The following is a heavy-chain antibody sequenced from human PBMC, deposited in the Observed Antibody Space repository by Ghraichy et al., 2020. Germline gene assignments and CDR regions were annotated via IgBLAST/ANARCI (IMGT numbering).Heavy chain of an antibody. J-gene: IGHJ4*02. D-gene: IGHD7-27*01. CDR1: GFTFSNAW. V-gene: IGHV3-15*01. CDR3: VGPVSGEDY. CDR2: IKSKTDSGTT. Sequence: GSLRLSCAASGFTFSNAWMSWVRQAPGKGLEWVGRIKSKTDSGTTDYAAPVKGRFTISRDDSKKTLYLQMNSLKIEDTAVYYCVGPVSGEDYWGQGTLVAVSS.